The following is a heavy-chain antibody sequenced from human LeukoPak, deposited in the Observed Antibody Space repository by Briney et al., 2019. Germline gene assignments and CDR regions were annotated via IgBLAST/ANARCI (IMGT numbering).Heavy chain of an antibody. J-gene: IGHJ4*02. V-gene: IGHV3-48*01. CDR1: GFTFSSDS. Sequence: GGSLRLSCAASGFTFSSDSMSWVRQAPGKGLEWVSYISSSSTIYYADSVKGRFTISRDNAKNSLYLQMNSLRVEDTAVYYCARDQGGSSWLDYWGQGTLVTVSS. CDR2: ISSSSTI. D-gene: IGHD6-13*01. CDR3: ARDQGGSSWLDY.